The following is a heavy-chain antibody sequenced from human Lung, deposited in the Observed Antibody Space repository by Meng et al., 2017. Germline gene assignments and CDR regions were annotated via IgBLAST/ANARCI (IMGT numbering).Heavy chain of an antibody. J-gene: IGHJ4*02. V-gene: IGHV1-8*02. CDR3: ARGPTYVWGSLWVAGEYHFDY. D-gene: IGHD3-16*01. CDR1: GGTVSSYA. CDR2: MNPNSGNT. Sequence: QGQSGQSGAEVKKPGSSVKVSCKASGGTVSSYAISWVRQAPGQGLEWMGWMNPNSGNTGYAQKFQGRVTMTRNTSISTAYMELSSLRSEDTAVYYCARGPTYVWGSLWVAGEYHFDYWGQGTLVTVSS.